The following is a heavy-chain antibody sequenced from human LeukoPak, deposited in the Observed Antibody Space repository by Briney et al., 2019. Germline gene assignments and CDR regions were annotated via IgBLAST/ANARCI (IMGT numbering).Heavy chain of an antibody. V-gene: IGHV1-18*01. J-gene: IGHJ6*02. CDR3: ARDRTNDYDFWSGHNYYYYGMDV. CDR2: ISAYNGNT. CDR1: GYTFTSYG. D-gene: IGHD3-3*01. Sequence: ASVKVSCKASGYTFTSYGISWVRQAPGQGLEWMGWISAYNGNTNYAQKLQGRVTMTTDTSTSTAHMELRSLRSDDTAVYYCARDRTNDYDFWSGHNYYYYGMDVWGQGTTVTVSS.